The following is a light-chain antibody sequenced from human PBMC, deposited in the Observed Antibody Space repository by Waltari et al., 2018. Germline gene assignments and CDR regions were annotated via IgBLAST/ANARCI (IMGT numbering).Light chain of an antibody. J-gene: IGKJ4*01. CDR1: QSVSYY. CDR3: QQRRNWPLT. Sequence: EIVLTHSPATLSLSPGERATLSCRASQSVSYYLDWYQQRPGQAPRLLIYDTAHRATGIPDRFSGSGSETDFTLTISSLEPEDFAVYYCQQRRNWPLTFGGGTKVEIK. CDR2: DTA. V-gene: IGKV3-11*01.